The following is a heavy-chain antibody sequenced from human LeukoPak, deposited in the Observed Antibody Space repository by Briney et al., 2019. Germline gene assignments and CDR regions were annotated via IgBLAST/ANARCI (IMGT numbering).Heavy chain of an antibody. CDR2: IYYSGST. J-gene: IGHJ3*02. CDR3: ARCYDSSGYYRPDAFDI. CDR1: GGSISSYY. Sequence: SETLSLTCTVSGGSISSYYWSWIRQPPGKGLEWIGYIYYSGSTNYNPSLKSRVTISVDTSKNQFSLKLSSVTAADTAVYYCARCYDSSGYYRPDAFDIWGQGTMVTVSS. V-gene: IGHV4-59*01. D-gene: IGHD3-22*01.